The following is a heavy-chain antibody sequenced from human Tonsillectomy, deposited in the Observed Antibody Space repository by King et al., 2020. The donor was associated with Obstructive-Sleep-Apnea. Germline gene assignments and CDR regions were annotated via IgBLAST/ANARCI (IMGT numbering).Heavy chain of an antibody. V-gene: IGHV3-23*04. CDR3: AKRGGTAMVTGYYYGMDV. D-gene: IGHD5-18*01. CDR1: GFTFSSYA. J-gene: IGHJ6*02. Sequence: VQLVESGGGLVQPGGSLRLSCAASGFTFSSYAMSWVRQAPGKGLEWVSAISGSGGSTYSADSVKGRFTISRDNSKNTRYLQMNSLRAEDTAVYYCAKRGGTAMVTGYYYGMDVWGQGTTVTVSS. CDR2: ISGSGGST.